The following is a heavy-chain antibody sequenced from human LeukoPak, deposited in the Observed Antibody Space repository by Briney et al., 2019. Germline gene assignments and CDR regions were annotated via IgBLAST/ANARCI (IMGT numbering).Heavy chain of an antibody. CDR1: GGSISSSNW. Sequence: SGTLSLTCAVSGGSISSSNWWSWVRQPPGKGLEWIGEIYHSGSTNYNSFLKSRVTISVDKSKNQFSLNLSSVTAADTAVYYCARVFYDSVWGSYRLDYWGQGTLVTVSS. CDR2: IYHSGST. CDR3: ARVFYDSVWGSYRLDY. D-gene: IGHD3-16*02. V-gene: IGHV4-4*02. J-gene: IGHJ4*02.